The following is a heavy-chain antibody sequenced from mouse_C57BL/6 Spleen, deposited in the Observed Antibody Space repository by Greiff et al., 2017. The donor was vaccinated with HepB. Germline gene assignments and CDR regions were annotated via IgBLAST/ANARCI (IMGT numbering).Heavy chain of an antibody. D-gene: IGHD2-4*01. CDR3: ARGDYDYD. CDR2: IDPSDSYT. Sequence: QVQLQQPGAELVRPGTSVKLSCKASGYTFTSYWMHWVKQRPGQGLEWIGVIDPSDSYTNYNQKFKGKATVTVDTSSSTAYMQLSSLTSEDSAVYYCARGDYDYDWGQGTTLTVSS. J-gene: IGHJ2*01. V-gene: IGHV1-59*01. CDR1: GYTFTSYW.